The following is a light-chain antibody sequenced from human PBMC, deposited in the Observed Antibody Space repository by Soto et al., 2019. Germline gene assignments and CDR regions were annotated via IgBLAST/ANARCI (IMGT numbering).Light chain of an antibody. V-gene: IGKV1-8*01. Sequence: AIRMTQSPSSLSASTGDRVTITCRASQGIRSYLAWYQQKPGKAPKLLIYAASTLQSGVPSRFSGSGSGTDFTLTISCLQSEDFATYYCQQYYSYPQYTFGQGTKVDIK. CDR1: QGIRSY. CDR3: QQYYSYPQYT. J-gene: IGKJ2*01. CDR2: AAS.